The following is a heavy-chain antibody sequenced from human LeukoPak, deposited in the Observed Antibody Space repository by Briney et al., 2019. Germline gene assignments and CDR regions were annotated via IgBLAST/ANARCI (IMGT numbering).Heavy chain of an antibody. CDR2: TSAYNGNT. Sequence: GASVKVSCKASGYTFTSYGISWVRQAPGQGLEWMGWTSAYNGNTNYAQKLQGRVTMTTDTSTSTAYMELMSLRSDDTAVYYCARLRYDSSGYLTYFDYWGQGTLVTVSS. CDR1: GYTFTSYG. CDR3: ARLRYDSSGYLTYFDY. J-gene: IGHJ4*02. V-gene: IGHV1-18*01. D-gene: IGHD3-22*01.